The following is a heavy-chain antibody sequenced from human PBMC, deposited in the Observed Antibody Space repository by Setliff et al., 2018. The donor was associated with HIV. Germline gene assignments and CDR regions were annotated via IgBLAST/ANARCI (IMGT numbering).Heavy chain of an antibody. CDR2: IYPGDSDT. Sequence: PGESLKISCKGSEYSFSNYWIAWVRQVPGKGPEWMGIIYPGDSDTRYSPSFQGQVTFSADKSISAVYLQWDSLKASDSAIYYCARAPRSPLRWRDNLLSSSSFFMDVWGKGTTVTVSS. J-gene: IGHJ6*03. V-gene: IGHV5-51*01. D-gene: IGHD2-21*01. CDR3: ARAPRSPLRWRDNLLSSSSFFMDV. CDR1: EYSFSNYW.